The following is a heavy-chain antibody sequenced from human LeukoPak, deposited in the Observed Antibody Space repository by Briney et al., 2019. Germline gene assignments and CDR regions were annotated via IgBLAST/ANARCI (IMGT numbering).Heavy chain of an antibody. Sequence: GGSLRLSCAASGFTLSSYAMSWVRQGPGKGLEWVSAISVSGNTYHADSVKGRFTISRDNAKNTLYLQMNSLRAEDTAVYYCAHGSMYQLDYWGQGTLVTVSS. V-gene: IGHV3-23*01. CDR2: ISVSGNT. D-gene: IGHD2-2*01. J-gene: IGHJ4*02. CDR1: GFTLSSYA. CDR3: AHGSMYQLDY.